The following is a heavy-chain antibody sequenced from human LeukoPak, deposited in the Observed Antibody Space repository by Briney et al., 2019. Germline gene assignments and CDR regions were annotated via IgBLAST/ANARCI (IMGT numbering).Heavy chain of an antibody. Sequence: GASVKVSCKASGYTFTGYYMHWVRQAPGQGLEWMGWISAYNGNTNYAQKLQGRVTMTTDTSTSTAYMELRSLRSDDTAVYYCARDGVMVVVVNFDYWGQGTLVTVSS. J-gene: IGHJ4*02. CDR1: GYTFTGYY. CDR3: ARDGVMVVVVNFDY. V-gene: IGHV1-18*04. CDR2: ISAYNGNT. D-gene: IGHD2-15*01.